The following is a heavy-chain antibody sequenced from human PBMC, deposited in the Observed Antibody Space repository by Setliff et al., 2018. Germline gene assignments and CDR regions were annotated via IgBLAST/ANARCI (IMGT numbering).Heavy chain of an antibody. D-gene: IGHD2-8*02. Sequence: SETLSLTCTVSGGSISSHYWSWIRQPPGKGLEWIGSIYYSGSTNYNPSLKGRVSISTDTSKNQFSLKLSSVTAADTALYYCTVYNTGSSKDHYWGQGTPVTVSS. J-gene: IGHJ4*02. V-gene: IGHV4-59*11. CDR2: IYYSGST. CDR1: GGSISSHY. CDR3: TVYNTGSSKDHY.